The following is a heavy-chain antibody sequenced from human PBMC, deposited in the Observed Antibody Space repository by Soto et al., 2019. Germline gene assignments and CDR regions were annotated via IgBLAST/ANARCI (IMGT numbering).Heavy chain of an antibody. J-gene: IGHJ3*02. CDR3: ARHCSGGSCSPGGGFGDAFDI. V-gene: IGHV1-46*03. D-gene: IGHD2-15*01. CDR1: GYTYTGYY. CDR2: INPSGGST. Sequence: ASVKVSCKDSGYTYTGYYMHWVRQAPGQGLEWMGIINPSGGSTSYAQKFQGRVTMTRDTSTSTVYMELSSLRSEDTAVYYCARHCSGGSCSPGGGFGDAFDIWGQGTMVTVSS.